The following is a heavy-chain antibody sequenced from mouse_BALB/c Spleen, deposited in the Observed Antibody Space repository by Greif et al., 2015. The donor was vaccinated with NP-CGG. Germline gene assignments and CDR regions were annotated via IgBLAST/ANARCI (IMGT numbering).Heavy chain of an antibody. J-gene: IGHJ4*01. CDR1: GFTFSSFG. V-gene: IGHV5-17*02. CDR2: ISSGSSTI. Sequence: EVQRVESGGGLVQPGGSRKLSCAASGFTFSSFGMHWVRQAPEKGLEWVAYISSGSSTIYYADTVKGRFTISRDNPKNTLFLQMTSLRSEDTAMYYCARSVWSYAMDYWGQGTSVTVSS. D-gene: IGHD2-10*02. CDR3: ARSVWSYAMDY.